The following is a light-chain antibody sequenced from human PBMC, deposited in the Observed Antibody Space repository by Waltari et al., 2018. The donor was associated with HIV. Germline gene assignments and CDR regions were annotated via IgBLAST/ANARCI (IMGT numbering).Light chain of an antibody. CDR2: EVS. Sequence: QSALTQPASVSGSPGQSISIPCTGTSSAVGGYNAVSWSQQHPAKAPKLVILEVSNRPSGVSNRFSGSKSGNRASLTISGLQAEDEAYYYCSSYTSSDTVVFGGGTKVTVL. J-gene: IGLJ2*01. CDR3: SSYTSSDTVV. CDR1: SSAVGGYNA. V-gene: IGLV2-14*01.